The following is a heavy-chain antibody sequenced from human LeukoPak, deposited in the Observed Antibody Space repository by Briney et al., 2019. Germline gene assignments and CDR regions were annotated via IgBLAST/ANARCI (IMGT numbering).Heavy chain of an antibody. J-gene: IGHJ6*03. D-gene: IGHD6-13*01. CDR3: ARGYSSSWHYYYYMDV. CDR2: IYYSGST. V-gene: IGHV4-59*01. CDR1: GGSISSYY. Sequence: PSETLSLTCTVSGGSISSYYWSWIRQPPGKGLEWIGYIYYSGSTNYNPSLKSRVTISVDTSKNQFSLKLSSVTAADTAVYYCARGYSSSWHYYYYMDVWGKGTTVTVSS.